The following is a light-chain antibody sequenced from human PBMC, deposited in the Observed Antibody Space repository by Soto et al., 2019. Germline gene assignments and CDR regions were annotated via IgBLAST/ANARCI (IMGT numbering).Light chain of an antibody. CDR1: KDIRKD. Sequence: TQLTQSPSSLSASVGDRVTITCRASKDIRKDLGWYQQKPGRALELLIFAASNLQGEVPSRFSGTGSGTHFTLTISSLQPEDSATYYCLQDYTYPWTFGQGTKVEIE. J-gene: IGKJ1*01. CDR3: LQDYTYPWT. V-gene: IGKV1-6*02. CDR2: AAS.